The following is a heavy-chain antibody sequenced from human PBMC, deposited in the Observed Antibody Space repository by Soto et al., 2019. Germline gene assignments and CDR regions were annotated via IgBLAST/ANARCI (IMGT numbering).Heavy chain of an antibody. CDR2: VSGGGGKT. V-gene: IGHV3-23*01. Sequence: GGSLRLSCAASGFTFSTYAMNWVRQAPGKGLEWVATVSGGGGKTYYADSVKGRFTISRDNSKNTLDLQMHSLRAEDTAVYYCAKDGPYYDILTGFSERGNYFDYWGQGNQVTVSS. CDR3: AKDGPYYDILTGFSERGNYFDY. D-gene: IGHD3-9*01. CDR1: GFTFSTYA. J-gene: IGHJ4*02.